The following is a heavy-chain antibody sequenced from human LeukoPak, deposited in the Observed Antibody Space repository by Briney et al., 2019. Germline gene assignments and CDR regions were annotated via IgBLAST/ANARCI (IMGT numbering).Heavy chain of an antibody. Sequence: PGGSLRLSCAASGFTFSSYAMSWVRQAPGKGLEWVSAISGSGGSTYYAESVKGRFTISRDNSKNTLYLQMNSLRAEDTAVYYCAKDTIAAAGRRWFDPWGQGTLVIVSS. CDR2: ISGSGGST. CDR3: AKDTIAAAGRRWFDP. J-gene: IGHJ5*02. V-gene: IGHV3-23*01. CDR1: GFTFSSYA. D-gene: IGHD6-13*01.